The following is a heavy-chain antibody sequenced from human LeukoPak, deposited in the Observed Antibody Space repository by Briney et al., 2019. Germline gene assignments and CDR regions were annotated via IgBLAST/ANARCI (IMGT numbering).Heavy chain of an antibody. CDR2: ISGSGGRK. Sequence: GGSLRLSCAAAGITFDSYAMSWVRQAPGKGLEWISVISGSGGRKSYADSVKGRVIISRNNSKNTLHLQMHSLRAEDTAVYYCVKEKLAYCGGDCFGEYFQDWGQGTLVTVSS. CDR1: GITFDSYA. CDR3: VKEKLAYCGGDCFGEYFQD. V-gene: IGHV3-23*01. J-gene: IGHJ1*01. D-gene: IGHD2-21*02.